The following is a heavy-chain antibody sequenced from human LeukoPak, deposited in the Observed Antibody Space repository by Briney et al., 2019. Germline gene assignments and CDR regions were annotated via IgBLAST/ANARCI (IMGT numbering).Heavy chain of an antibody. CDR2: IYPGDSDT. Sequence: GESLKISCKGSGYSFTTYWIAWVRQMPGKGLEWMGIIYPGDSDTRYSPSFQGQVTISADKSISTAYLQWSSLEASDTAMYYCARRSSSYPPCYFDYWGQGTLVTVSS. J-gene: IGHJ4*02. CDR1: GYSFTTYW. V-gene: IGHV5-51*01. D-gene: IGHD6-6*01. CDR3: ARRSSSYPPCYFDY.